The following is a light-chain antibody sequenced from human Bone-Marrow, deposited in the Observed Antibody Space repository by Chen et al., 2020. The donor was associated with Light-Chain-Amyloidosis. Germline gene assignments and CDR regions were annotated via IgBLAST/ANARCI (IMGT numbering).Light chain of an antibody. CDR1: QSVGTY. V-gene: IGKV3-11*01. CDR2: DAS. J-gene: IGKJ5*01. CDR3: QQRSNWPPSIT. Sequence: EIVLTQSPATLSLSPGERAILSCRASQSVGTYLAWYQQKPGQAPRLLIYDASHRATGIPARFSGSGSGTDFTLTLSSLEPDDFAVYYCQQRSNWPPSITFGQGTRLEMK.